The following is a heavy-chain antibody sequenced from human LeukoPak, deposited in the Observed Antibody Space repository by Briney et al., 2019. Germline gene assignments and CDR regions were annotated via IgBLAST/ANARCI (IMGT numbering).Heavy chain of an antibody. J-gene: IGHJ4*02. Sequence: PSETLSLTCTVSNGSISIYYWSWVRQPAGKGLEWIGRISASGSTNYNPSLKGRVTMSVDTSKNQFSLKLSSVTAADTAVYYCAREITVTRPFDYWGQGTLVTVSS. V-gene: IGHV4-4*07. CDR3: AREITVTRPFDY. CDR1: NGSISIYY. D-gene: IGHD4-17*01. CDR2: ISASGST.